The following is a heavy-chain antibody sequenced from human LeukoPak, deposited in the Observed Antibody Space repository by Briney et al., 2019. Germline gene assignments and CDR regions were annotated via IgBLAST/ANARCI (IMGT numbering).Heavy chain of an antibody. CDR3: ARDGSGYCRGGSCLGFDY. J-gene: IGHJ4*02. CDR2: IYYSGST. CDR1: GGSISSGGYY. Sequence: PPETLSLTCTVSGGSISSGGYYCSLIRQHPGKGLEWIGYIYYSGSTYYNPSLNSRVTISVDTSKNQFSLKLSSVTAADTAGYYCARDGSGYCRGGSCLGFDYWGQGTLVTVSS. D-gene: IGHD2-15*01. V-gene: IGHV4-31*03.